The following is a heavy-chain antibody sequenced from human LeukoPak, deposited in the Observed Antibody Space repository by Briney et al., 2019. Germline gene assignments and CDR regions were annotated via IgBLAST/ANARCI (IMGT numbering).Heavy chain of an antibody. CDR1: GYSISSGYY. CDR2: IYHSGST. D-gene: IGHD3-22*01. CDR3: ARGNYYDSSGYYFLDY. Sequence: SETLSLTCTVSGYSISSGYYWGWIRQPPGKGLEWIGSIYHSGSTYYNPSLKSRVTISVDTSKNQFSLKLSSVTAADTAVYYCARGNYYDSSGYYFLDYWGQGTLVTVSS. V-gene: IGHV4-38-2*02. J-gene: IGHJ4*02.